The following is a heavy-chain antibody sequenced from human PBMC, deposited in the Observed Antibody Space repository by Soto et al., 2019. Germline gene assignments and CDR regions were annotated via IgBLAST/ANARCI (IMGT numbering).Heavy chain of an antibody. Sequence: SETLSLTCTVSGASGSSRSHYWAWIRQPPGKGVEWISSIHYTGNKHYSPSLKSRLTISIDTSRNQFSLTLNSVTAADTAVYYSARQGADPSTWSGGGCLDFWGQGILVTVSS. J-gene: IGHJ4*02. V-gene: IGHV4-39*01. D-gene: IGHD6-13*01. CDR3: ARQGADPSTWSGGGCLDF. CDR2: IHYTGNK. CDR1: GASGSSRSHY.